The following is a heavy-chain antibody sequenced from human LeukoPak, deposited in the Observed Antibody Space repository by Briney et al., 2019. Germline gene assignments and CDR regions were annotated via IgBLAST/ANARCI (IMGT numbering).Heavy chain of an antibody. Sequence: PGGSLRLSCAASGFTFINAWMNWVRQAPGEGLEWVGRIKSKTDGGTTDYAAPVKGRFTISRDNSKNTLYLQMNSLRAEDTAVYYCAKDHTWRVAVSGTIDYWGQGTLVTVSS. D-gene: IGHD1-26*01. CDR2: IKSKTDGGTT. V-gene: IGHV3-15*01. J-gene: IGHJ4*02. CDR1: GFTFINAW. CDR3: AKDHTWRVAVSGTIDY.